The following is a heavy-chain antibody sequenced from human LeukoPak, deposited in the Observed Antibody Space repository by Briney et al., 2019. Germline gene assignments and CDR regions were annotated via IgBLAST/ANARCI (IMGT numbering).Heavy chain of an antibody. D-gene: IGHD3-10*01. CDR2: IKQDGSEK. CDR1: GFTFSSYW. J-gene: IGHJ4*02. Sequence: GGSLRLSCAASGFTFSSYWMNWVRQAPGKGLEWVANIKQDGSEKYYVDSVKGRFTISRDNAKNSLYLQMNSLRAEDTAVYYCARGLMVRGIIRKNFDSWGQGTLVTVSS. V-gene: IGHV3-7*01. CDR3: ARGLMVRGIIRKNFDS.